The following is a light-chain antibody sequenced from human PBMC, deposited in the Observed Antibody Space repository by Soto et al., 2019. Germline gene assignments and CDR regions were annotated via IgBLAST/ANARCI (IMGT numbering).Light chain of an antibody. CDR3: QQHGSSPPGYT. V-gene: IGKV3-20*01. CDR1: QSLSSTS. CDR2: GAS. Sequence: ETVLTQSPGTLSLSPGERATLSCRASQSLSSTSLAWYQKKPGQAPRLLLYGASSRATGIPDRFSGSGSGTDSTLTINSLQPEDVAVYYCQQHGSSPPGYTFGQGTKVEIK. J-gene: IGKJ2*01.